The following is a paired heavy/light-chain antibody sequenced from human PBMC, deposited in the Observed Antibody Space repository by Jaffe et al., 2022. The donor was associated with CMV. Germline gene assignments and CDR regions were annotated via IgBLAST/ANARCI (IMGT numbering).Heavy chain of an antibody. V-gene: IGHV1-58*02. CDR2: IVVGSGNT. CDR3: AAVESGYCTNGVCLNLDY. J-gene: IGHJ4*02. CDR1: GFTFTSSA. D-gene: IGHD2-8*01. Sequence: QMQLVQSGPEVKKPGTSVKVSCKASGFTFTSSAMQWVRQARGQRLEWIGWIVVGSGNTNYAQKFQERVTITRDMSTSTAYMELSSLRSEDTAVYYCAAVESGYCTNGVCLNLDYWGQGTLVTVSS.
Light chain of an antibody. V-gene: IGKV3-11*01. CDR3: QQRSNWPQT. J-gene: IGKJ1*01. CDR1: QSVSSY. CDR2: DAS. Sequence: EIVLTQSPATLSLSPGERATLSCRASQSVSSYLAWYQQKPGQAPRLLIYDASNRATGIPARFSGSGSGTDFTLTISSLEPEDFAVYYCQQRSNWPQTFGQGTKVEIK.